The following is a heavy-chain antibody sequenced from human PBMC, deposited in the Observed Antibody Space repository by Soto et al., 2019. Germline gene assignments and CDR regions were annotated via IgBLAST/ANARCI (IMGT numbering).Heavy chain of an antibody. V-gene: IGHV3-48*02. Sequence: PGGSLRLSCAASGFTFSSYSMNWVRQAPGKGLEWVSYISSSSTIYYADSVKGRFTISRDNAKNSLYLQMNSLRDEDTAVYYCARSKFDDYACLDVWXQGTTLTVSS. CDR2: ISSSSTI. J-gene: IGHJ6*02. CDR3: ARSKFDDYACLDV. D-gene: IGHD3-16*01. CDR1: GFTFSSYS.